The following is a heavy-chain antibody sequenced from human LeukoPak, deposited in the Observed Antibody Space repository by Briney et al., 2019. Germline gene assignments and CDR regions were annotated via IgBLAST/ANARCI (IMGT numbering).Heavy chain of an antibody. CDR2: ISTDGSST. V-gene: IGHV3-74*01. Sequence: GGSLRLSCAASGFTFSSYWMHWVRQGPGKGLVWVSRISTDGSSTDYADSVKGRFTISRENAKNTLYLQMNGLRAEDTAVYYCARTRTLPIAGGFDTWGQGSLVTVSS. CDR3: ARTRTLPIAGGFDT. D-gene: IGHD3-16*01. CDR1: GFTFSSYW. J-gene: IGHJ5*02.